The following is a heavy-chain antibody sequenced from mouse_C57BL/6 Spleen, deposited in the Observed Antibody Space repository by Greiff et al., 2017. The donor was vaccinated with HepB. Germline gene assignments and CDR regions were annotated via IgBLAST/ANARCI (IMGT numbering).Heavy chain of an antibody. CDR1: GFTFSSYA. J-gene: IGHJ3*01. CDR3: ASRNWFAY. V-gene: IGHV5-4*01. Sequence: EVQLVESGGGLVKPGGSLKLSCAASGFTFSSYAMSWVRQTPEKRLEWVATISDGGSYTYYPDNVKGRFTISRDNAKNNLYLQMSHLKSEDTAMYYCASRNWFAYWGQGTPVTVSA. CDR2: ISDGGSYT.